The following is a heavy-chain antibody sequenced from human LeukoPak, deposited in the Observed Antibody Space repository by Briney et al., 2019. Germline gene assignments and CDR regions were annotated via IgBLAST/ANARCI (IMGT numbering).Heavy chain of an antibody. V-gene: IGHV3-9*01. J-gene: IGHJ6*02. CDR1: GFIFNNYA. D-gene: IGHD1-14*01. CDR3: AAGNALVSYFYGLDV. CDR2: ISWNSGSI. Sequence: GGSLRLSCAGSGFIFNNYAMHWVRQPPGKGLEWVSGISWNSGSIDYADSVKGRFTISRDNAKNSLYLQMNSLRAEDTALYYCAAGNALVSYFYGLDVWGQGTTVTVSS.